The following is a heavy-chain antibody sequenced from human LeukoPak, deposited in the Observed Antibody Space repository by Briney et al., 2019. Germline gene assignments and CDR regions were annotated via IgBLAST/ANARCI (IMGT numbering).Heavy chain of an antibody. CDR3: ARDSEDIVVVPAAMRDVYYYYGMDV. CDR1: GFTFSSYS. Sequence: GGSLRLSCAASGFTFSSYSMNWVRQAPGKGLEWVSSISSSSSYIYYADSVKGRFTISRDNAKNSLYLQMNSLRAEDTAVYYCARDSEDIVVVPAAMRDVYYYYGMDVWGQGTTVTVSS. J-gene: IGHJ6*02. D-gene: IGHD2-2*01. V-gene: IGHV3-21*01. CDR2: ISSSSSYI.